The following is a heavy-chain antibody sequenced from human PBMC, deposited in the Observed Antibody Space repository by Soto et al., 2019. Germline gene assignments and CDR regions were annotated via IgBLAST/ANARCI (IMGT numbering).Heavy chain of an antibody. D-gene: IGHD2-15*01. J-gene: IGHJ4*02. CDR3: ADDQVQVVVAAAFDY. CDR2: ISYDGSNK. CDR1: GFTFSSYG. Sequence: QVQLVESGGGVVQPGRSLRLSCAASGFTFSSYGMHWVRQAPGKGLEWVAVISYDGSNKYYADSVKGRFTISRDNSKNTLYLQMNSLRAEDTAVYYCADDQVQVVVAAAFDYWGQGTLVTVSS. V-gene: IGHV3-30*18.